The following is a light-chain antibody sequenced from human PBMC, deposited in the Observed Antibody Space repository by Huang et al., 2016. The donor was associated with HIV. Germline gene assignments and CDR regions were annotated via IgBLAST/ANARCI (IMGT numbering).Light chain of an antibody. CDR2: WAS. V-gene: IGKV4-1*01. CDR3: QQYYKTPLT. J-gene: IGKJ4*01. Sequence: DIVMTQSPDSLAVSLGEMATITCKSSQSVFYSSNQNNYLAWYQQKPGQHPRLLIYWASSRESGVPDRFNGSGSGTDFTFTISNLQAEDVAVYYCQQYYKTPLTFGGGTKVEIK. CDR1: QSVFYSSNQNNY.